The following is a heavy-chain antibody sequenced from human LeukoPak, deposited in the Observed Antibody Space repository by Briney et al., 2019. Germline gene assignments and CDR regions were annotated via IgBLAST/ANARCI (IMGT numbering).Heavy chain of an antibody. V-gene: IGHV1-2*02. CDR2: INTNNGGT. CDR1: GYTFTGNY. Sequence: ASVKVSCKASGYTFTGNYLHWVRQAPGQGLEWMGWINTNNGGTSYAQTFLGRVTMTRDTSISTAYLELVSLRSDDTAVYYCARWAVGMLGRNNPFDYWGQGTLVTLSS. J-gene: IGHJ4*02. D-gene: IGHD1-26*01. CDR3: ARWAVGMLGRNNPFDY.